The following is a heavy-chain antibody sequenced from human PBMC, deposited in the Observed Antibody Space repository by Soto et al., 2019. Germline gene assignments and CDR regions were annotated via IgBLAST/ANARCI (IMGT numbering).Heavy chain of an antibody. Sequence: GESLKISCNGFGYSFINYWIAWVRQMPGQGLEWMGIIYPGDSDTTYNPSFQGHVTISADKSISTAYLQWASLEASDTAMYYCARQKLWMATINNDAFDIWGQGTMVTV. CDR1: GYSFINYW. CDR3: ARQKLWMATINNDAFDI. D-gene: IGHD2-21*01. J-gene: IGHJ3*02. CDR2: IYPGDSDT. V-gene: IGHV5-51*01.